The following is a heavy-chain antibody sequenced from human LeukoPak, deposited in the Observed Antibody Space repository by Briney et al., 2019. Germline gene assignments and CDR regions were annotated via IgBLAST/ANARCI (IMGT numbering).Heavy chain of an antibody. CDR1: GFIVSSKY. CDR3: AKDLGADAFDI. CDR2: ISGSGGST. J-gene: IGHJ3*02. Sequence: PGGSVRLPCAASGFIVSSKYMMWLRQAPGKGREGGSAISGSGGSTYDADSVKGRLTISRDNSKNTLYLQMNSLRAEDTAVYYCAKDLGADAFDIWGQGTMVTVSS. V-gene: IGHV3-23*01. D-gene: IGHD1-26*01.